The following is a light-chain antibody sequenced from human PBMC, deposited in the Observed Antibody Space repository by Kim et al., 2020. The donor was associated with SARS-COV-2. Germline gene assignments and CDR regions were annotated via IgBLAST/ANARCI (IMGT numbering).Light chain of an antibody. CDR2: ANN. J-gene: IGLJ3*02. V-gene: IGLV1-40*01. CDR3: QSYDTSPTAV. CDR1: RSNIGAGYD. Sequence: QSVLTQPPSLSGAPGQKVTISCTGSRSNIGAGYDVHWYQHLPGTAPKLLIQANNMRPSGTPGRFSASKSATSASLASTGLQAEDEADYYCQSYDTSPTAVFGGGTQLTVL.